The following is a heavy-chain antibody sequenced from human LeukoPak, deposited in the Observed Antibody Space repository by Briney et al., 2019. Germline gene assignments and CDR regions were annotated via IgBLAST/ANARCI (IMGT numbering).Heavy chain of an antibody. Sequence: SETLSLTCTVSGGSISSYFWSWIRQPPGKGLEWIGYIYYSGSTNYNPSLKSRVTISVDTSKNQFSLKLSSVTAADTAVYYCARARYSYDYLGLRIYFDLWGQGTLVSVSS. CDR3: ARARYSYDYLGLRIYFDL. J-gene: IGHJ4*02. CDR1: GGSISSYF. D-gene: IGHD5-18*01. CDR2: IYYSGST. V-gene: IGHV4-59*01.